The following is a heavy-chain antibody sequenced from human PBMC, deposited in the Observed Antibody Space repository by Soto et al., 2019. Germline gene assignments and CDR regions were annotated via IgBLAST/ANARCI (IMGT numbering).Heavy chain of an antibody. Sequence: QVQLQESGPGLVKPSQTLSLTCTVSGGSISSCGYYWSWIRQHPGKGLEWIGYIYYSGSTYYNPSLNSRVIISVDKSKNQFSLKLSAVTAADTAVYYCASLGYYYDSRAYWGQGPLVTVSS. CDR1: GGSISSCGYY. CDR2: IYYSGST. V-gene: IGHV4-31*03. J-gene: IGHJ4*02. CDR3: ASLGYYYDSRAY. D-gene: IGHD3-22*01.